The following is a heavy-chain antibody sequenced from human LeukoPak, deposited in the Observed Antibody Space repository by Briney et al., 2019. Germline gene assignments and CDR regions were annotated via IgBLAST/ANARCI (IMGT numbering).Heavy chain of an antibody. CDR2: IYYSGST. D-gene: IGHD1-1*01. CDR3: ARLHNPKNCMDV. J-gene: IGHJ6*02. V-gene: IGHV4-39*02. CDR1: GGSISISSYY. Sequence: SETLSLTCTVSGGSISISSYYWGWIRPPPGKGLVWIGNIYYSGSTYYNPSLKSRVTISVDTSKNHFSLKLTSVTAADTAVYYSARLHNPKNCMDVWGQGTTVTVSS.